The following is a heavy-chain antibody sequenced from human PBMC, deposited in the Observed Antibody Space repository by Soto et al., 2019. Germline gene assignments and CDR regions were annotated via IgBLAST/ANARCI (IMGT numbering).Heavy chain of an antibody. CDR3: ARGLITGSHYSGGWYYFDS. Sequence: PSETLSLTCVVSGGSINSGPYSWSWIRQTPGKGLQWIGQINHSGSASYNPSLKSRVTISVHTSNSQFSLELSSVTAADTAVYYCARGLITGSHYSGGWYYFDSWGQGTQVTVSS. CDR1: GGSINSGPYS. V-gene: IGHV4-34*01. D-gene: IGHD6-19*01. J-gene: IGHJ4*02. CDR2: INHSGSA.